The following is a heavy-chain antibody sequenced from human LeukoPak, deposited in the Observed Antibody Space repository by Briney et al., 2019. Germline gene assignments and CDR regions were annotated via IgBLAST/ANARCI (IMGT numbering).Heavy chain of an antibody. Sequence: SETLSLTCTVSGYSISSGYYWGWIRQPPGKGLEWIGSIYHSGSTYYNPSLKSRVTISVDTSKNQFSLKLSSVTAADTAVYYCARGPRTGYLPSYWGQGTLVTVSS. CDR3: ARGPRTGYLPSY. J-gene: IGHJ4*02. D-gene: IGHD3/OR15-3a*01. CDR1: GYSISSGYY. V-gene: IGHV4-38-2*02. CDR2: IYHSGST.